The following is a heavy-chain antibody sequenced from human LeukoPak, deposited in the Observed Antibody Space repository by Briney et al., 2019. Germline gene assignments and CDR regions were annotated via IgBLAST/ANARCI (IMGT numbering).Heavy chain of an antibody. CDR2: TSYDGSNK. Sequence: GSLRLSCAASGFTFSSYGMHWVRQAPGKGLEWVAVTSYDGSNKYYADSVKGRFTISRDNSKNTVYLQMNSLRAEDTAVYYCARSYGSGTYYNGPDYWGQGTLVTVSS. V-gene: IGHV3-30*19. J-gene: IGHJ4*02. CDR3: ARSYGSGTYYNGPDY. CDR1: GFTFSSYG. D-gene: IGHD3-10*01.